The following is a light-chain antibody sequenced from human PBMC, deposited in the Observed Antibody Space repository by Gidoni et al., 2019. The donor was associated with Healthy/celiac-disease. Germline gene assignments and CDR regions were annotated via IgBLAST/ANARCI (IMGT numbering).Light chain of an antibody. CDR3: QSYDSSLSGRDVV. J-gene: IGLJ2*01. CDR2: GNS. V-gene: IGLV1-40*01. Sequence: QSVLTQPPSVSGAPGQWVTISCTGSSSNIGAGYDVHWYQQLPGTAPKLLIYGNSNRPSGVPDRFSGSKSGTSASLAITGLQAEDEADYYCQSYDSSLSGRDVVFGGGTKLTVL. CDR1: SSNIGAGYD.